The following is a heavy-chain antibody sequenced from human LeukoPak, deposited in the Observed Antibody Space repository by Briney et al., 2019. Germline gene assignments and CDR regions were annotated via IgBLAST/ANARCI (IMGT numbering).Heavy chain of an antibody. J-gene: IGHJ4*02. Sequence: SETLSLTCTVSGGSIRSSTDYWGWIRQPPGKELEWIGSIYYSGSTYYNPSLKSRVTISVDTSKNQFSVKLSSVTAADTAVYYCARSIRGYSSGWHYFDYWGQGTLITVSS. D-gene: IGHD6-19*01. CDR3: ARSIRGYSSGWHYFDY. CDR2: IYYSGST. CDR1: GGSIRSSTDY. V-gene: IGHV4-39*07.